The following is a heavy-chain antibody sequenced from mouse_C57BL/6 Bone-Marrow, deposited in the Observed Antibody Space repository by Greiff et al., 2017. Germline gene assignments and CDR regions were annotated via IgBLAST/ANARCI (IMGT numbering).Heavy chain of an antibody. V-gene: IGHV1-4*01. Sequence: VKLMESGAELARPGASVKMSCKASGYTFTSYTMHWVKQRPGQGLEWIGYINPSSGYTKFNQRFKDKATLTADKSSSTAYMQLSSLTSEDSAVYYCARGYYFAYWGQGTTLTVSS. J-gene: IGHJ2*01. CDR1: GYTFTSYT. CDR3: ARGYYFAY. CDR2: INPSSGYT.